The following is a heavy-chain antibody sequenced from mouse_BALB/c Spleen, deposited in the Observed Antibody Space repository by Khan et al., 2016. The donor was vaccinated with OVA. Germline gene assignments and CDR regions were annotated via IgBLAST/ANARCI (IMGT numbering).Heavy chain of an antibody. CDR2: TNPTNGRT. Sequence: QVQLQQPGAELVKAGASVKMSCKASGYTFTSYWMHWVKQRLGQGLEWFAETNPTNGRTYYNEKFKRKATLTADKSSSTAYMLLSGQTFEASAVYYCSRIKKIVSTNLDYWGKGTTLTVSS. V-gene: IGHV1S81*02. J-gene: IGHJ2*01. CDR1: GYTFTSYW. D-gene: IGHD2-5*01. CDR3: SRIKKIVSTNLDY.